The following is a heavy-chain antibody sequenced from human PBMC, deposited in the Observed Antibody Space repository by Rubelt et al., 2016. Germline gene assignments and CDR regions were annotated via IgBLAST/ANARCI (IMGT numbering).Heavy chain of an antibody. D-gene: IGHD2-2*01. CDR3: ARLVVPAAFDY. CDR2: IWYDGSNK. Sequence: GIWYDGSNKYYADSVKGRFTISRDNSKNTLYLQMNSLRAEDTAVYYCARLVVPAAFDYWGQGTLVTVSS. V-gene: IGHV3-33*01. J-gene: IGHJ4*02.